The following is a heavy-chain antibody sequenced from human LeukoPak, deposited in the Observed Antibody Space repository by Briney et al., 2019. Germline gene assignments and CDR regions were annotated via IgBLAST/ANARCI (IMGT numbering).Heavy chain of an antibody. CDR1: GGTFSSYT. Sequence: ASVKVSRKASGGTFSSYTISWVRQAPGQGLEWMGRIIPILGIANYAQKFQGRVTITADKSTSTAYMELSSLRSENTAVYYCARGLRPYDGGYSYGFDAFDIWGQGTMVTVSS. V-gene: IGHV1-69*02. J-gene: IGHJ3*02. D-gene: IGHD5-18*01. CDR3: ARGLRPYDGGYSYGFDAFDI. CDR2: IIPILGIA.